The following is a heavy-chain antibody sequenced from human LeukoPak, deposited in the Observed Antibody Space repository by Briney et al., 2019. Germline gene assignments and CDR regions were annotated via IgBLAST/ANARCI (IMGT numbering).Heavy chain of an antibody. V-gene: IGHV3-49*03. Sequence: GGSLRLSCTASGFTPGDYLMSWFRQAPGKGLEWIGFISGGTTEYAASVKGRFTISSDDSTSIAYLQMNSLTTEDTAVYYCSRGSGWLSVYWGQGTLVTVSS. J-gene: IGHJ4*02. D-gene: IGHD6-19*01. CDR3: SRGSGWLSVY. CDR1: GFTPGDYL. CDR2: ISGGTT.